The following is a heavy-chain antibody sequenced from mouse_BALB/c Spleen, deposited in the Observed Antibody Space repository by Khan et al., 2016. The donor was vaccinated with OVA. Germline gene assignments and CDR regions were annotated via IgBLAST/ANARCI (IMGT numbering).Heavy chain of an antibody. D-gene: IGHD2-4*01. CDR3: AREGLRGVAMDY. CDR1: GYTFTSYD. J-gene: IGHJ4*01. V-gene: IGHV1S56*01. Sequence: QVQLQQSGPELVKPGALVKISCKASGYTFTSYDINWVMQRPGQGLEWIGWIYPGDDSTKYNEKFKDKATLTAEKSSSTAYMQLSSLTSYNSAVYFCAREGLRGVAMDYWGQGTSVTVSS. CDR2: IYPGDDST.